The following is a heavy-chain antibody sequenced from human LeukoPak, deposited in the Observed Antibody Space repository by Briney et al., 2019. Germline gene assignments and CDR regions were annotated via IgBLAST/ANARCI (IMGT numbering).Heavy chain of an antibody. CDR2: ISKNGGNT. V-gene: IGHV3-64*01. Sequence: PGGSLRLSCAASGFTFSSYGMHWVRQAPGKGLEYVSAISKNGGNTYYANSVKGRFSISRDNSKNTLYLQMGSLRTEDMAVYYCARVGEGRYYQYYYMDVWGKGTTVTVSS. CDR3: ARVGEGRYYQYYYMDV. D-gene: IGHD1-26*01. J-gene: IGHJ6*03. CDR1: GFTFSSYG.